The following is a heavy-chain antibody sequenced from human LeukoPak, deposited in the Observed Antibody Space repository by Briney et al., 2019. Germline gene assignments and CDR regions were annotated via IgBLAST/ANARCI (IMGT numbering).Heavy chain of an antibody. Sequence: GGSLRLSCAASGFPLTSYWTSWVRQAPGKGLEWVATMNQVGRETRYVDSVKGRFTIFRDDAKNILYLQMNSLRAEDTAVYYCATSDFWSASYTYYYYYMDVWGKGTTVTVSS. CDR1: GFPLTSYW. CDR3: ATSDFWSASYTYYYYYMDV. CDR2: MNQVGRET. J-gene: IGHJ6*03. V-gene: IGHV3-7*01. D-gene: IGHD3-3*01.